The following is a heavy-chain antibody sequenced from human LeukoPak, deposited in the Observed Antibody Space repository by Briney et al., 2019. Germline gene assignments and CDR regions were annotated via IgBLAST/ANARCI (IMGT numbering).Heavy chain of an antibody. D-gene: IGHD1-26*01. Sequence: GGSLRLSCAASGFTFSSYGMHWVRQAPGKGLEWVAVISYDGSNKYYADSVKGRFTISRDNSKNSLYLQMNSLRDEDTAVYYCASSGSYRFDYWGQGTLVTVSS. CDR2: ISYDGSNK. V-gene: IGHV3-30*03. CDR1: GFTFSSYG. J-gene: IGHJ4*02. CDR3: ASSGSYRFDY.